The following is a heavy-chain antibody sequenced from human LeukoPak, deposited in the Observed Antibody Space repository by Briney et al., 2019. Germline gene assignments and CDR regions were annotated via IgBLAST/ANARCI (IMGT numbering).Heavy chain of an antibody. Sequence: GASVKVSCKASGGTFSSYAISWVRQAPGQGLEWMGGIIPIFGTANYARKFQGRVTITADESTSTAYMELSSLRSEDTAVYYCARDYCSSTSCYSLWFDPWGQGTLVTVSS. V-gene: IGHV1-69*13. CDR1: GGTFSSYA. D-gene: IGHD2-2*01. CDR3: ARDYCSSTSCYSLWFDP. J-gene: IGHJ5*02. CDR2: IIPIFGTA.